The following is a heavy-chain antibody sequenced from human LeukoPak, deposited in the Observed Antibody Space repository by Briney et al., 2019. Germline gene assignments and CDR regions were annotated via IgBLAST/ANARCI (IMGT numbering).Heavy chain of an antibody. CDR3: ARGGRIDYYYYYMDV. Sequence: SVKVSCKASGGTFSSYAISWVRQAPGQGLEWMGGIIPIFGTANYAQKFQGRVTITPDESTSTAYMELSSLRSEDTAVYYCARGGRIDYYYYYMDVWGKGTTVTVSS. V-gene: IGHV1-69*13. CDR1: GGTFSSYA. D-gene: IGHD3-16*01. CDR2: IIPIFGTA. J-gene: IGHJ6*03.